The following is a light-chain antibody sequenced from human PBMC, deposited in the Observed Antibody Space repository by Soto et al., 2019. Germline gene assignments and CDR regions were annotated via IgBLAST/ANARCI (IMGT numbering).Light chain of an antibody. CDR3: QQRRRT. CDR1: QSVSSY. CDR2: DAS. V-gene: IGKV3-11*01. J-gene: IGKJ1*01. Sequence: EIVLTQSPATLSLSPGERATLSCRASQSVSSYLAWYQQKPGQAPRLLIYDASNRATGIPARFSVSGSGTDFTLTISSLEPEDFAVYYCQQRRRTFGQGTKVDNK.